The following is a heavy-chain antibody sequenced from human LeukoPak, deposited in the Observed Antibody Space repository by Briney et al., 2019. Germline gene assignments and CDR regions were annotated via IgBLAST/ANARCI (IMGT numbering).Heavy chain of an antibody. Sequence: GGSLRLSCAASGFTFSSYWMHWVRQAPGKVLVCVSRITSDGSSTSYADSVRGRFTISRDNAKNTVYLQMNSLRAEDTAVYYCARDLTGAVFDFWGQGTLVTVSS. CDR2: ITSDGSST. D-gene: IGHD1-26*01. J-gene: IGHJ4*02. CDR3: ARDLTGAVFDF. V-gene: IGHV3-74*01. CDR1: GFTFSSYW.